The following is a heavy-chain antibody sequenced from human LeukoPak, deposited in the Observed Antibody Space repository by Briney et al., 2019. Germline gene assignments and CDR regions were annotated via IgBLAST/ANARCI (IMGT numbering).Heavy chain of an antibody. V-gene: IGHV1-69*13. Sequence: ASVKVSCKASGDTGTFSSFAINWLRQAPGQGLEWMGGIFPIFATANYAQKFQGRVTITADESTSTAYMELSSLRSEDTAVYYCARENAYYDILTGYYKGVNYMDVWGKGTTVTISS. CDR3: ARENAYYDILTGYYKGVNYMDV. CDR2: IFPIFATA. D-gene: IGHD3-9*01. CDR1: GDTGTFSSFA. J-gene: IGHJ6*03.